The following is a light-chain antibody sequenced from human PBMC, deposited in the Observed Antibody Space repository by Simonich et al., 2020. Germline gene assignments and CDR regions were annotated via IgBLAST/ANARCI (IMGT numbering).Light chain of an antibody. Sequence: NFMLTQPHSVSESPGKTVTISCPRSRGSIASNYVQGYQQRPGSAPTTVIYEDNQRPSGVPSRFSGSIDSSSTSASLTISGLKTEDEADYYCQSYDSSIWVFGGGTKLTVL. CDR2: EDN. V-gene: IGLV6-57*03. J-gene: IGLJ3*02. CDR1: RGSIASNY. CDR3: QSYDSSIWV.